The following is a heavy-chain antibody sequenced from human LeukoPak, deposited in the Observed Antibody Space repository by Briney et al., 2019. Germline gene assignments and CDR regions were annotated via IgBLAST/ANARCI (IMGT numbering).Heavy chain of an antibody. V-gene: IGHV3-23*01. Sequence: PGGSLRLSCAASGFTFSSYAMSWVRQAPGKGLEWVSAISGSGGSTYYAGSVKGRFTISRDNSKNTLYLQMNSLRAEDTAVYYCAKDGPYCSSTSCYRFQSHFDYWGQGTLVTVSS. CDR3: AKDGPYCSSTSCYRFQSHFDY. J-gene: IGHJ4*02. D-gene: IGHD2-2*01. CDR2: ISGSGGST. CDR1: GFTFSSYA.